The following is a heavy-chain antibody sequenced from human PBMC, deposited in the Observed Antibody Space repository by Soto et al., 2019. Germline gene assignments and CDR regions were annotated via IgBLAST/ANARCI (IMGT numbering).Heavy chain of an antibody. CDR2: ISYDVSNK. D-gene: IGHD1-7*01. V-gene: IGHV3-30*18. J-gene: IGHJ4*02. CDR1: GFTFSSYG. Sequence: QVQLVESGGGVVQPGRSLRLSCAASGFTFSSYGMHWVRQAPGKGLEWVAVISYDVSNKYYADSVKGRFTISRDNSKNPLYLQMNSLRAEDTAVYSCANGYLEYNWNYWGEKSFDYWGQGTLVTVSS. CDR3: ANGYLEYNWNYWGEKSFDY.